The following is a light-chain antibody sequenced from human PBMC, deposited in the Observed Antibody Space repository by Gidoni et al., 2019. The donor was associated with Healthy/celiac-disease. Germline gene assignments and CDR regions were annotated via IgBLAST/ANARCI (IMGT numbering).Light chain of an antibody. Sequence: EIVLTQSPATLSLSPGERATPSCRASQSVSSYLAWYQQKPGQAPRLLIYDASNRATGIPARFSGSGSGTDFTLPIRSLVPEDFAVYYCQQRSRGVTFGGGTKVEIK. CDR3: QQRSRGVT. CDR1: QSVSSY. CDR2: DAS. J-gene: IGKJ4*01. V-gene: IGKV3-11*01.